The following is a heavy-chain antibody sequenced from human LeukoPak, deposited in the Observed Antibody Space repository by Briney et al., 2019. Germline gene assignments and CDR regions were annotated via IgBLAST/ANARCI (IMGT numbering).Heavy chain of an antibody. Sequence: PGGSLRLSCAPSGFTFSRHGMHWVRQAPGKGLEWVSYISSSSSTIYYADSVKGRFTISRDNAKNSLYLQMNSLRAEDTAVYYCARGAYYYEDWGQGTLVTVSS. CDR1: GFTFSRHG. D-gene: IGHD3-22*01. J-gene: IGHJ4*02. CDR2: ISSSSSTI. CDR3: ARGAYYYED. V-gene: IGHV3-48*01.